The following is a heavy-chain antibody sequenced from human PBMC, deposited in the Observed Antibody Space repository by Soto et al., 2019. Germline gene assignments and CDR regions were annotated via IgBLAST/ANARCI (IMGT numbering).Heavy chain of an antibody. CDR3: ARVMAAMQNWLDP. J-gene: IGHJ5*02. Sequence: LSLTCSVSGGSISSIDYFWSWIRQPPGKGLEWIGFTYHTGTTYYNPSLRSRVTISIDTSKSQFSMKLNSVTAADTAVYYCARVMAAMQNWLDPWGQGTLVTVSS. D-gene: IGHD2-2*01. CDR1: GGSISSIDYF. CDR2: TYHTGTT. V-gene: IGHV4-30-4*01.